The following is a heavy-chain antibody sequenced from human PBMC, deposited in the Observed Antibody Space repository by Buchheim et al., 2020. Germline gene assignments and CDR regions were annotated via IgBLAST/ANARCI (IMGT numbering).Heavy chain of an antibody. Sequence: QVQLQESGPGLVKPSETLSLTCTVSGRSISSFYWMWIRQPPGKGLEWIGYIHYSGSTYYNPSLKSRVTMSVDTSKSQFSLKLSSVTAADTAVYYCARGGKMATDNFDYWGRGAL. D-gene: IGHD5-24*01. V-gene: IGHV4-59*01. CDR3: ARGGKMATDNFDY. CDR2: IHYSGST. J-gene: IGHJ4*02. CDR1: GRSISSFY.